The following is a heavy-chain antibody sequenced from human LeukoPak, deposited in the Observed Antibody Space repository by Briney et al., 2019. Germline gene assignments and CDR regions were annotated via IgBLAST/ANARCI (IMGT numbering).Heavy chain of an antibody. CDR2: INHSGST. CDR3: ARDVPLDYYYDSSGYYFDY. D-gene: IGHD3-22*01. V-gene: IGHV4-34*01. J-gene: IGHJ4*02. Sequence: PSETLSLTCAVYGGSFSGYYWSWIRQPPGKGLEWIGEINHSGSTNYNPSLKSRVTISVDTSKNQFSLNLSSVPAADTAVYYCARDVPLDYYYDSSGYYFDYWGQGTLVTVSS. CDR1: GGSFSGYY.